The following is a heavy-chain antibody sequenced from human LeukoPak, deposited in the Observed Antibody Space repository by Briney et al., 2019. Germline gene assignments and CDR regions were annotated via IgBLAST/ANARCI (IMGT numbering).Heavy chain of an antibody. J-gene: IGHJ4*02. CDR2: INNDGNRI. CDR3: ARGGLPGGFDY. D-gene: IGHD7-27*01. V-gene: IGHV3-74*01. CDR1: GFTVSSSW. Sequence: PGGSLRLSCAASGFTVSSSWMFWVRQAPGKGLMYVSEINNDGNRIRYVDSVKGRFTISRDGAKNTLFLQMNSLRDDDTAMYYCARGGLPGGFDYWGQGILVTVSS.